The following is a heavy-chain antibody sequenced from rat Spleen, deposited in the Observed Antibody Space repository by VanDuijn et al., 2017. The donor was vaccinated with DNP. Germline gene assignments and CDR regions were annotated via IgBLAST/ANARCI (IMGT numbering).Heavy chain of an antibody. J-gene: IGHJ2*01. V-gene: IGHV5S10*01. Sequence: EVQLVESGGDLVQPGRSLKLSCAASGFTFSDYNMAWVRQAPKKGLEWVATIFYDGVNSYYGDSVKGRFTVSRDNTKSTLYLQMDSLRSEDTATYYCATPFYWGQGVMVTVSS. CDR1: GFTFSDYN. CDR3: ATPFY. CDR2: IFYDGVNS.